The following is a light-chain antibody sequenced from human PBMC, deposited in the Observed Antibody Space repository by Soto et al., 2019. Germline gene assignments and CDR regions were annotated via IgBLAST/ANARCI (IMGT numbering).Light chain of an antibody. CDR1: SSDVGGYNY. Sequence: QSALTQPASVSGSPGQSITISCTGTSSDVGGYNYVSWYQQYPGKAPRIMIYEVSNRPSGVSNRFSGSKSGNTASLTISGLQAEDEADYYCSSYTSSATLNFVFGTGTKLTVL. J-gene: IGLJ1*01. CDR3: SSYTSSATLNFV. CDR2: EVS. V-gene: IGLV2-14*01.